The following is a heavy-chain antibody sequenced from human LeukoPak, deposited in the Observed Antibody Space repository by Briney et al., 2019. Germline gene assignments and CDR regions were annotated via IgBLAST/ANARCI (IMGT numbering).Heavy chain of an antibody. CDR3: ARDTGKSGYPDY. V-gene: IGHV4-4*07. CDR2: IYSSGII. D-gene: IGHD3-3*01. CDR1: GGSIISYY. Sequence: SETLSLTCTVSGGSIISYYWSWIRQPAGKAPEWIGRIYSSGIINYNPSLKSRVTMSLDNSKNQLSLKLSYVTAADTAVYYCARDTGKSGYPDYWGQGTLVTVSS. J-gene: IGHJ4*02.